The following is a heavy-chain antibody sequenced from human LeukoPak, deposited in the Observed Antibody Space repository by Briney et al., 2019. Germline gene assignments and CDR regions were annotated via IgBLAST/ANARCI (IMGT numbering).Heavy chain of an antibody. CDR3: AKDLLTNYDILTGYYPHYYYYYMDV. D-gene: IGHD3-9*01. V-gene: IGHV3-23*01. CDR2: ISGSGGST. J-gene: IGHJ6*03. Sequence: GGSLRLSCAASGFTFSSYAMSWVRQAPGKGLEWVSAISGSGGSTYYADSVKGRFTNSRDDSKNTLYLQMNSLTAEDTAVYYCAKDLLTNYDILTGYYPHYYYYYMDVWGKGTTVTVSS. CDR1: GFTFSSYA.